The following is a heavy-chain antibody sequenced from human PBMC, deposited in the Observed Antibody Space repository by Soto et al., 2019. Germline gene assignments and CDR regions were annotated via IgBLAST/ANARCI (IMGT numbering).Heavy chain of an antibody. CDR3: AQTYNWNDGFDY. CDR1: GYTFTSYY. CDR2: INPSGGST. Sequence: ASVKVSCKASGYTFTSYYMHWVRQAPGQGLEWMGIINPSGGSTSYAQKFQGRVTMTRDTSTSTVYMELSSLRSEDTAVYYCAQTYNWNDGFDYWGQGTLVTVSS. D-gene: IGHD1-1*01. J-gene: IGHJ4*02. V-gene: IGHV1-46*03.